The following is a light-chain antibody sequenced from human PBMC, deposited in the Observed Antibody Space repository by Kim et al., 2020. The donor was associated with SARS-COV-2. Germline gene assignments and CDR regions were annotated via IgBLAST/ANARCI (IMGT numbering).Light chain of an antibody. V-gene: IGLV3-19*01. CDR2: GKN. CDR3: NSRGSNDNVL. CDR1: SLRSYY. Sequence: GALGQTVRITCQGDSLRSYYATWYQQKPGQAPIVVIYGKNNRPSGIPDRFSGSSSGDTASLTITGTQAGDEADYYCNSRGSNDNVLFGGGTQLTVL. J-gene: IGLJ2*01.